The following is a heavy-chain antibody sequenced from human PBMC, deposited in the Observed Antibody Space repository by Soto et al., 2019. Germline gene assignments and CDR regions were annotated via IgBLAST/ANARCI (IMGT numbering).Heavy chain of an antibody. CDR2: ISGSGGST. J-gene: IGHJ4*02. CDR3: ILYCSSTSCIDY. CDR1: GFTFSSYA. V-gene: IGHV3-23*01. D-gene: IGHD2-2*01. Sequence: GGSLRLSCAASGFTFSSYAMSWVRQAPGKGLEWVSAISGSGGSTYYAGSVKGRFTISRDNSKNTLYLQMNSLRAEDTAVYYCILYCSSTSCIDYWGQGTLVTVSS.